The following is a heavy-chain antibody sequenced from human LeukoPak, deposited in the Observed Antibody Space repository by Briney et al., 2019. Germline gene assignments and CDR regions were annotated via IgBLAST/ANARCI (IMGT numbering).Heavy chain of an antibody. J-gene: IGHJ4*02. CDR2: IYYSGST. D-gene: IGHD6-6*01. V-gene: IGHV4-59*01. CDR1: GGSISSYY. CDR3: ASTYRGSSVIDY. Sequence: PSETLSLTCPVSGGSISSYYWSSIRQPPGKGLEWIGYIYYSGSTNYNPSLKSRVTISVDTSKNQFSLKLSSVTAADTVVYYCASTYRGSSVIDYWGQGTLVTVSS.